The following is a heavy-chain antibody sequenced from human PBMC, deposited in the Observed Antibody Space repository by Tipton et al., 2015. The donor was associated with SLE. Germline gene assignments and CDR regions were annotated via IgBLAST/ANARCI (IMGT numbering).Heavy chain of an antibody. Sequence: SLRLSCAASGFTFSSYAMSWVRQAPGKGLEWVSAISGSGGSTYYADSVKGRFTISRDSSKNTLYLQMNSLRAEDTAVYYCAKAVDYYDSSGYYYWGQGTLVTVSS. CDR2: ISGSGGST. CDR3: AKAVDYYDSSGYYY. D-gene: IGHD3-22*01. V-gene: IGHV3-23*01. CDR1: GFTFSSYA. J-gene: IGHJ4*02.